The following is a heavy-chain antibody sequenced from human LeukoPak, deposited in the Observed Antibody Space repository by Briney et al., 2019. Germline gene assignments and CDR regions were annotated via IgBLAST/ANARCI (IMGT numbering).Heavy chain of an antibody. J-gene: IGHJ6*02. V-gene: IGHV4-34*01. D-gene: IGHD4-17*01. Sequence: PSETLSLTCAVCGGSFSGYYWSWIRQPPGKGLEWIGYIYHSGSTYYNPSLKSRVTISVDRSKNQFSLKLSSVTAADTAVYYCARGRGGEYDDYYYGMDVWGQGTTVTVSS. CDR2: IYHSGST. CDR1: GGSFSGYY. CDR3: ARGRGGEYDDYYYGMDV.